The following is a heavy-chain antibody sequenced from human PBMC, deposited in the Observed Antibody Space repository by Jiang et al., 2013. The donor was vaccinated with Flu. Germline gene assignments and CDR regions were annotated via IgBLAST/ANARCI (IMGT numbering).Heavy chain of an antibody. CDR1: GYSISSGYY. Sequence: SGSGLVKPSETLSLTCAVSGYSISSGYYWGWIRQPPGKGLEWIGSIYHSGSTYYNPSLKSRVTISVDTSKNQFSLKLSSVTAADTAVYYCARRSWYGNWFDPWGQGTLVTVSS. CDR2: IYHSGST. V-gene: IGHV4-38-2*01. J-gene: IGHJ5*02. CDR3: ARRSWYGNWFDP. D-gene: IGHD6-13*01.